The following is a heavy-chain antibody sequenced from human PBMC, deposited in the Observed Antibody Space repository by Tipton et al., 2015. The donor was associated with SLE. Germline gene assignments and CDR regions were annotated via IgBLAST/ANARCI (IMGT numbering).Heavy chain of an antibody. D-gene: IGHD5-12*01. V-gene: IGHV4-39*01. Sequence: LRLSCTVSGGPISSSSYYWGWIRQPPGKGLEWIGSIYYSGSTYYNPSLKSRVTISVDTSKNQFSLKLSSVTAADTAVYYCARVATIIDYWGQGTLVTVSS. J-gene: IGHJ4*02. CDR1: GGPISSSSYY. CDR2: IYYSGST. CDR3: ARVATIIDY.